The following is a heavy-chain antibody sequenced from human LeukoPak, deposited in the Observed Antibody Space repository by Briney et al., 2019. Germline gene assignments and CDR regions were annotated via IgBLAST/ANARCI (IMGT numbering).Heavy chain of an antibody. CDR2: IYSGGST. CDR3: ARSLYDNSGYFLRF. V-gene: IGHV3-53*01. CDR1: GFTVSRNY. J-gene: IGHJ4*02. D-gene: IGHD3-22*01. Sequence: GGSLRLSCAASGFTVSRNYMSWVRQTPGKGLEWVSVIYSGGSTYYADSVKGRFTISRDNSKNTLFLQMNSLRDEDTAIYYCARSLYDNSGYFLRFWGQGTLVTVSS.